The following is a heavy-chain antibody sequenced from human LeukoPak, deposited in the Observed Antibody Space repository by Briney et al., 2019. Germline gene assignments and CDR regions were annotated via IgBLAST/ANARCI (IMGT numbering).Heavy chain of an antibody. CDR1: GGTFSSYA. Sequence: ASAKVSCKASGGTFSSYAISWVRQAPGQGLEWMGGIIPIFGTANYAQKFQGRVTITTDESTSTAYMELSSLRSEDTAVYYCAREPRVKEMATRYYMDVWGKGTTVTVSS. J-gene: IGHJ6*03. V-gene: IGHV1-69*05. CDR2: IIPIFGTA. CDR3: AREPRVKEMATRYYMDV. D-gene: IGHD5-24*01.